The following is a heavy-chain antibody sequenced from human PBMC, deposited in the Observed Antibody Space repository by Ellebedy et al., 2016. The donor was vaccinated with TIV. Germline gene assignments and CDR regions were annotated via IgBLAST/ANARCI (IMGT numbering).Heavy chain of an antibody. D-gene: IGHD2-2*01. CDR3: ARDSEVVPDAFDI. J-gene: IGHJ3*02. CDR2: IYYSGST. Sequence: SETLSLTXTVSGGSISSYYWSWIRQPPGKGLEWIGYIYYSGSTNYNPSLKSRVTISVDTSKNQFSLKLSSVTAADTAVYYCARDSEVVPDAFDIWGQGTMVTVSS. V-gene: IGHV4-59*13. CDR1: GGSISSYY.